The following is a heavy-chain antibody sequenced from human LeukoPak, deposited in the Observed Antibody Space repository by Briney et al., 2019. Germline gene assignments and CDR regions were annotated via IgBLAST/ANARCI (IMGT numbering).Heavy chain of an antibody. CDR3: ASAYYDILTGYPDAFDI. CDR1: GFTFSSYS. CDR2: ISSSSSTI. D-gene: IGHD3-9*01. Sequence: GGSLRLSCAASGFTFSSYSMNWVRQAPGKGLEWVSYISSSSSTIYYADSVKGRFTISRDNSKNTLYLQMNSLRAEDTAVYYCASAYYDILTGYPDAFDIWGQGTMVTVSS. J-gene: IGHJ3*02. V-gene: IGHV3-48*01.